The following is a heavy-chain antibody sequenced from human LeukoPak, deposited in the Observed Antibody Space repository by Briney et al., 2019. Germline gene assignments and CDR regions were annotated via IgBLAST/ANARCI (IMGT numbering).Heavy chain of an antibody. J-gene: IGHJ6*02. CDR1: GYTFTSYA. V-gene: IGHV7-4-1*02. D-gene: IGHD6-13*01. CDR3: ASISPYSSSWYSLYYYYYGMDV. Sequence: ASVKVSCKASGYTFTSYAMNWVRQAPGQGLEWIGWINTNTGNPTYAQGFTGRFGFSLDTSVSTAYLQISSLKAEDTAVYYCASISPYSSSWYSLYYYYYGMDVWGQGTTVTVSS. CDR2: INTNTGNP.